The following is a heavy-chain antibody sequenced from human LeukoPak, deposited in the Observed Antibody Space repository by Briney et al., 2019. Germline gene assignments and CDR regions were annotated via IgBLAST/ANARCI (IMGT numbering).Heavy chain of an antibody. CDR1: GGFIRHSY. J-gene: IGHJ4*02. CDR2: IYYSGIT. CDR3: ARADFSNCPD. V-gene: IGHV4-59*01. D-gene: IGHD2-21*01. Sequence: AETLSLTCTVSGGFIRHSYLTWIRQFPGKGLEWIAYIYYSGITNYNPSLKSRVSTSVDSYKNQFSLNLTSVTAADTAVYYCARADFSNCPDWGQGTLVTVCS.